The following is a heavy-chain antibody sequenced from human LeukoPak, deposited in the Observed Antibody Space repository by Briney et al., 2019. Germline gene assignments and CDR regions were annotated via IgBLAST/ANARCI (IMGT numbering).Heavy chain of an antibody. CDR3: ARSAAAGFFDY. D-gene: IGHD6-13*01. CDR1: GGSISSYY. J-gene: IGHJ4*02. CDR2: IYYSGST. Sequence: SETLSLTCTVSGGSISSYYWSWIRQPPGKGLEWIAYIYYSGSTNYNPSLKSRVTISVDTSKNQFSLKLSSVTAADTAVYYCARSAAAGFFDYWGQGTLVTVSS. V-gene: IGHV4-59*01.